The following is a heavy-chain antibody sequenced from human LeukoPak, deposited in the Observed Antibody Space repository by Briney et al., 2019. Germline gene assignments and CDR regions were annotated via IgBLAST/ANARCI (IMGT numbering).Heavy chain of an antibody. CDR1: GGTFSSYA. CDR2: IIPIFGTA. CDR3: ARSIAGSYYYYYCMDV. J-gene: IGHJ6*03. D-gene: IGHD6-6*01. V-gene: IGHV1-69*05. Sequence: GASVKVSCKASGGTFSSYAISWVRQAPGQGLEWMGGIIPIFGTANYAQKFQGRVTITTDESTSTAYMELSSLRSEDTAVYYCARSIAGSYYYYYCMDVWGKGTTVTVSS.